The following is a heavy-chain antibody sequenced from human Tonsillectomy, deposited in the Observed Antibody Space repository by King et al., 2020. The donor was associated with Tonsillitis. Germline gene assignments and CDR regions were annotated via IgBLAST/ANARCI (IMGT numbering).Heavy chain of an antibody. J-gene: IGHJ5*02. D-gene: IGHD5-18*01. CDR3: TTEQLWIGYNRFYP. CDR1: GFTFSHAW. CDR2: IKSKTDGGTT. V-gene: IGHV3-15*01. Sequence: VQLVESGGGLVKPGGSLRLSCAASGFTFSHAWMSWVRQAPGKGLEWVGRIKSKTDGGTTDYAAPVKGRFTISRDDSKNTLYLQMNSLKTEDTALYYCTTEQLWIGYNRFYPWGQGTLVTVSS.